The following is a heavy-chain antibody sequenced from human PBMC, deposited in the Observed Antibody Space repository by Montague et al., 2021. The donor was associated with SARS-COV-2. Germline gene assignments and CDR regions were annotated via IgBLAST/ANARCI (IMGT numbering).Heavy chain of an antibody. CDR2: IYNSGGT. CDR1: GGSISGYY. Sequence: SETLSLTCTVSGGSISGYYWSWFRRSAGKGLEWIGRIYNSGGTSYNPSLKSRVTMSVDTSKNQFSLKLSSVTAADTAVYYCVRDQGRSNWNYPDYWGQGTLVTVSS. V-gene: IGHV4-4*07. CDR3: VRDQGRSNWNYPDY. J-gene: IGHJ4*02. D-gene: IGHD1-20*01.